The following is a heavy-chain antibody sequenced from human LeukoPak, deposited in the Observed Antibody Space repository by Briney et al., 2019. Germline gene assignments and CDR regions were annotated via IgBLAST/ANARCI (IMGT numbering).Heavy chain of an antibody. Sequence: GGSLRLSCAASGFTFSSYGMSWVRQAPGKGLEWVSAISGSGGSTYYADSVKGRFTISRDNSKNTLYLQMNSLRAEDTAVYYCAGSIAAAGTISGDYWGQGTLVTVSS. CDR1: GFTFSSYG. CDR3: AGSIAAAGTISGDY. J-gene: IGHJ4*02. D-gene: IGHD6-13*01. V-gene: IGHV3-23*01. CDR2: ISGSGGST.